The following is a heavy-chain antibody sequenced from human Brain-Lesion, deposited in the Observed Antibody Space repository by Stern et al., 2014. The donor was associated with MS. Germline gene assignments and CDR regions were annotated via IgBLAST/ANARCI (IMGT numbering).Heavy chain of an antibody. Sequence: EMQLVESGGGLVQPGGSLRLSCVGSGFGFSSYWMSWVRQVPGKGLEWVGNIKQEGSENNYVSSVKRRFTISTDNAKISLSLQMNSLRGEDTTVYYCATDCGVGHCDGVRGYSYFYGLDVWGQGTSVTVSS. J-gene: IGHJ6*02. CDR2: IKQEGSEN. D-gene: IGHD2-21*01. CDR3: ATDCGVGHCDGVRGYSYFYGLDV. V-gene: IGHV3-7*01. CDR1: GFGFSSYW.